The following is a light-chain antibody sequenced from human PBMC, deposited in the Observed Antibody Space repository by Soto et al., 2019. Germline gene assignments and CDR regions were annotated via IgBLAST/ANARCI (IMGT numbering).Light chain of an antibody. V-gene: IGKV3-20*01. CDR2: GAA. CDR3: EQYGRLHQT. Sequence: EIVLTQSPGTLSLSPGERATLSCRASQSVDSSYLAWYQQKPGQAPRLLIYGAASRATGISDRFSGSGSGTDFSLTISRLDPEDSAVYYCEQYGRLHQTFGQGTKVDIK. J-gene: IGKJ1*01. CDR1: QSVDSSY.